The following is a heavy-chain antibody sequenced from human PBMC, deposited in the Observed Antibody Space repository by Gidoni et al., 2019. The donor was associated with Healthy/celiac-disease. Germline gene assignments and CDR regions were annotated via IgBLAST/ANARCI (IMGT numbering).Heavy chain of an antibody. V-gene: IGHV1-69*01. CDR2: FIPIFGTA. Sequence: QVQLVQSGAEVKKPRSSVKVSCKASGGTFSSYAISWVRQAPGQGLEWMGGFIPIFGTANYAQKFQGRVTITADESTSTAYMELSSLRSEDTAVYYCAALCLPYCSSTSCECAFDIWGQGTMVTVSS. J-gene: IGHJ3*02. CDR1: GGTFSSYA. D-gene: IGHD2-2*01. CDR3: AALCLPYCSSTSCECAFDI.